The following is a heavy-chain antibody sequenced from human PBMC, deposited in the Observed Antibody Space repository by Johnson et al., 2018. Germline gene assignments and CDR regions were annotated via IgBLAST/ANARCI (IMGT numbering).Heavy chain of an antibody. CDR2: IKQDGSEK. V-gene: IGHV3-7*01. J-gene: IGHJ6*03. D-gene: IGHD6-13*01. CDR1: GFTFSSYW. CDR3: ARERGLAAADYYYYYYMDV. Sequence: VQLVESGGGLVQPGGSLRLSCAASGFTFSSYWMSWVRQAPGKGLEWVANIKQDGSEKYYVDSVKGRFTISRDNAKNSLYLQMNSLRAEDTAVYYCARERGLAAADYYYYYYMDVGGKGTTVTVSS.